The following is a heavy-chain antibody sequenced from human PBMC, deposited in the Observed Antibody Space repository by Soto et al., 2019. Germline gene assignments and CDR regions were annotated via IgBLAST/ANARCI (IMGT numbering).Heavy chain of an antibody. CDR2: IIPIFGTA. V-gene: IGHV1-69*13. J-gene: IGHJ6*02. CDR1: GGTFSSYA. D-gene: IGHD2-15*01. Sequence: SVKVSCKASGGTFSSYAISWVRQAPGQGLEWMGGIIPIFGTANYAQKFQGRVTITADESTSTAYMELSSLRSEDTAVYYCASSRGGLLQDYYYYGMDVWGQGTTVTVSS. CDR3: ASSRGGLLQDYYYYGMDV.